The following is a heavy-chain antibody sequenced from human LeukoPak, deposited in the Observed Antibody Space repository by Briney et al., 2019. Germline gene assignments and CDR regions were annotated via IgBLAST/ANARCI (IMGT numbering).Heavy chain of an antibody. CDR2: INRDGSST. CDR1: GLTFSSYW. CDR3: ASGEFDYYDSIMF. J-gene: IGHJ4*02. D-gene: IGHD3-22*01. Sequence: GGSLRLSCAASGLTFSSYWMHWVAHAPGKGLVWVSRINRDGSSTSYVDSVKGRFTISRDNAKNTLYLQMNSLRAEDTAVYYCASGEFDYYDSIMFGGQGTLVTVSS. V-gene: IGHV3-74*01.